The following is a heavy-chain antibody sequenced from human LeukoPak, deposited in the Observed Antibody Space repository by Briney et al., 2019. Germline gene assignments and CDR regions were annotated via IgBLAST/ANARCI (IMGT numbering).Heavy chain of an antibody. CDR2: INPSSGSR. CDR1: GYTFTSYY. D-gene: IGHD2-2*01. Sequence: GASVKVSCKASGYTFTSYYMHWVRQAPGQGLEWMGTINPSSGSRSYAQKFQGRVTMTRDTSTNIVYMELSSLRSEDTAVYFCARDACSSTICQAGGNWFDPRGQGTLVIVS. V-gene: IGHV1-46*01. CDR3: ARDACSSTICQAGGNWFDP. J-gene: IGHJ5*02.